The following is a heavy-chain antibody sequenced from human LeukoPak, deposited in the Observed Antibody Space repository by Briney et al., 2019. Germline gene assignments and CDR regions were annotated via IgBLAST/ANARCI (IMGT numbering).Heavy chain of an antibody. J-gene: IGHJ5*02. CDR1: VGAISSDY. Sequence: SETLSLTCTVSVGAISSDYWSWIRQPPGKGLDWIWYIYYSGSTNYNPSLTSRVTISVDTSTNHSYLKLSSVTAADTAVYYCARPGTLTSLDPWRQGTLVTVSS. CDR3: ARPGTLTSLDP. CDR2: IYYSGST. V-gene: IGHV4-59*01. D-gene: IGHD3-9*01.